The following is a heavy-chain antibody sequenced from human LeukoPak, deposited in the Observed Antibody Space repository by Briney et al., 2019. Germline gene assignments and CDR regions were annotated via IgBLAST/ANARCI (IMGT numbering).Heavy chain of an antibody. Sequence: SETLSLTCTVSGGSISSYYWSWIRQPPGKGLEWIGSIYTSGSTNYKPSLKSRVTISVDTSKNQFSLKLTSVTAADTAVYYCATADWYYDSSGYYYWGQGTLVTVSS. CDR1: GGSISSYY. J-gene: IGHJ4*02. CDR3: ATADWYYDSSGYYY. CDR2: IYTSGST. D-gene: IGHD3-22*01. V-gene: IGHV4-4*09.